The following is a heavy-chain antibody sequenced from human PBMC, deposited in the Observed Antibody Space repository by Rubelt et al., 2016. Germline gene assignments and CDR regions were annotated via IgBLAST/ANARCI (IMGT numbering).Heavy chain of an antibody. D-gene: IGHD3-22*01. CDR1: GGSFSGPY. V-gene: IGHV4-34*01. J-gene: IGHJ4*02. CDR3: ASVSDYYDSSGTNRGWYFDF. Sequence: QVQLQEWGAGLLKPSETLSLTCAVYGGSFSGPYWNWIRQPPGKGLEWVGEVNHSGTTSSNPSLRSRVTISVDTSKNQVSLMLVSVTAADTAVYYCASVSDYYDSSGTNRGWYFDFWGQGVLVTVSS. CDR2: VNHSGTT.